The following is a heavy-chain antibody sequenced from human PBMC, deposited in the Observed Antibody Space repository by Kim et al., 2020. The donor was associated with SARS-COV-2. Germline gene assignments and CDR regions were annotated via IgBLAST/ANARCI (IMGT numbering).Heavy chain of an antibody. J-gene: IGHJ4*02. Sequence: SETLSLTCAVYGGSFSGYYWSWIRQPPGKGLEWIGEINHSGSTNYNPSLKSRVTISVDTSKNQFSLKLSSVTAADTAVYYCARVIAQQWLVHVGSYFDYWGQGTLVTVSS. CDR2: INHSGST. CDR1: GGSFSGYY. V-gene: IGHV4-34*01. D-gene: IGHD6-19*01. CDR3: ARVIAQQWLVHVGSYFDY.